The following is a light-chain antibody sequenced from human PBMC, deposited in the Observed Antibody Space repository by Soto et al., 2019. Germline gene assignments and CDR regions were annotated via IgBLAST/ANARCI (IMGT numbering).Light chain of an antibody. V-gene: IGKV1-8*01. CDR2: SAS. Sequence: AIRMTQSPPSFSASTGDRVTITCRASQSIGTYLAWYQQRPGKAPNLLIYSASILQSGVPSRFNGSGSGTDFTLTIASLQSEDFATDYWQQYHAYPPTFGQGTNVGIK. J-gene: IGKJ1*01. CDR3: QQYHAYPPT. CDR1: QSIGTY.